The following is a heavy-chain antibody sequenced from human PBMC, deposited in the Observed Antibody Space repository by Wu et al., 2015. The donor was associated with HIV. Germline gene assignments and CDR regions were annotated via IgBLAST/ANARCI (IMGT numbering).Heavy chain of an antibody. V-gene: IGHV1-69*13. CDR2: IIPIFGTA. D-gene: IGHD6-13*01. Sequence: QVQLVQSGAEVKKPGSSVKVSCKASGGTFSSYAISWVRQAPGQGLEWMGRIIPIFGTANYAQKFQGRVTITADESTSTAYMELSSLRSEDTAVYYCARGGVAAAGFEDAFDYLGAKGQWSPSLQ. CDR1: GGTFSSYA. J-gene: IGHJ3*02. CDR3: ARGGVAAAGFEDAFDY.